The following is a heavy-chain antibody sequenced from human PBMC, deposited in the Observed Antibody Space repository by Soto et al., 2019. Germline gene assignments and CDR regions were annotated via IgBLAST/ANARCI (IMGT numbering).Heavy chain of an antibody. CDR1: GYTFTSYG. J-gene: IGHJ5*02. CDR2: ISAYNGNT. CDR3: ERDSSSGWYGVWFDP. V-gene: IGHV1-18*01. D-gene: IGHD6-19*01. Sequence: ASVKVSCKASGYTFTSYGISWVRQAPGQGLEWMGWISAYNGNTNYAQKLQGRVTMTTDTSTSTAYMELRSLRSDDTAVYYCERDSSSGWYGVWFDPWGQGTLVTVSS.